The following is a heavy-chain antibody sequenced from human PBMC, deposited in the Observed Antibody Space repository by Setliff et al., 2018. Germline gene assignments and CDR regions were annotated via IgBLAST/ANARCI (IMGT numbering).Heavy chain of an antibody. Sequence: SETLSLTCSVYGESFSNNYWSWIRQPPGKGLEWIGESSHSGSTSYSPSLKSRLTMSIDTSKNQFSLKLSSVTAADAALYYCAASRAYTGAVEEWFLPKTFDFWGQGSPVTVSS. CDR2: SSHSGST. D-gene: IGHD3-10*01. CDR1: GESFSNNY. CDR3: AASRAYTGAVEEWFLPKTFDF. J-gene: IGHJ4*02. V-gene: IGHV4-34*01.